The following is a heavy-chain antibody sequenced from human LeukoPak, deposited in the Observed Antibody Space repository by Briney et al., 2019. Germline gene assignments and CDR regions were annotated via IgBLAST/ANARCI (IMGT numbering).Heavy chain of an antibody. CDR2: TNSGGTT. CDR3: ARGSGTYWGFDY. J-gene: IGHJ4*02. CDR1: GFTVSTNY. Sequence: GSLRLSCAASGFTVSTNYMSWVRQAPGKGLEWVSVTNSGGTTYYADSVKGRFTISRDNSKNTLYLQMNSLGAEDTAVYYCARGSGTYWGFDYWGQGTLVTVSS. V-gene: IGHV3-53*01. D-gene: IGHD1-26*01.